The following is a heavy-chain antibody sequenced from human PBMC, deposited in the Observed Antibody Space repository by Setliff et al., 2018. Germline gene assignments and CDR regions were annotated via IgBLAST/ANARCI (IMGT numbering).Heavy chain of an antibody. D-gene: IGHD6-19*01. J-gene: IGHJ4*02. V-gene: IGHV3-7*03. Sequence: PGGSLRLSCEASGFTFSKYWMSWVRQAPGKGPEWVANIKEDGSEKYYVDSVKGRFTISRDNAKNSLYLQMDSLRAEDTAVYYCARWVFGSGWFLDYWGQGTLVTVSS. CDR1: GFTFSKYW. CDR2: IKEDGSEK. CDR3: ARWVFGSGWFLDY.